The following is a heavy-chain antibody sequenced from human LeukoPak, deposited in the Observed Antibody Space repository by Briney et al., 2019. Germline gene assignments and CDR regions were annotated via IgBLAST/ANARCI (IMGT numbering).Heavy chain of an antibody. V-gene: IGHV4-59*01. CDR2: IYYSGST. CDR1: GGSISSYY. D-gene: IGHD2-21*02. Sequence: SETLSLTCTVSGGSISSYYWSWIRQPPWKGLEWIGYIYYSGSTNYNPSLKSRVTISVDTSKNQFSLKLSSVTAADTAVYYCARITYCGGDCYCFDYWGQGTLVTVSS. CDR3: ARITYCGGDCYCFDY. J-gene: IGHJ4*02.